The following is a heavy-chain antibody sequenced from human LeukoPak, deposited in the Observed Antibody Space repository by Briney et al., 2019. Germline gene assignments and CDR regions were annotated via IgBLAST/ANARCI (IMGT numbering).Heavy chain of an antibody. CDR1: GGFFSGYY. CDR3: ARRSGTYHAFDI. J-gene: IGHJ3*02. V-gene: IGHV4-34*01. CDR2: INHSGST. Sequence: SETLSLTCAVYGGFFSGYYWSWIRQPPGKGLERIRDINHSGSTNYNSSLKSRVTISVDTSKNQFSLTLSSVTAADTAVYYCARRSGTYHAFDIWGQGTMVTVSS. D-gene: IGHD1-26*01.